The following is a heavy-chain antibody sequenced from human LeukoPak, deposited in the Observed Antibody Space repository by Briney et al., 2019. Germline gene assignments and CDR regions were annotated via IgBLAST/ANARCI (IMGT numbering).Heavy chain of an antibody. J-gene: IGHJ4*02. CDR1: GFTFSSYW. D-gene: IGHD6-19*01. V-gene: IGHV3-30*01. CDR2: ISYDGSNK. Sequence: PGGSLRLSCAASGFTFSSYWMSWVRQAPGKGLEWVAVISYDGSNKYYADSVKGRFTISRDNSKNTLYLQMNSLRAEDTAVYYSARDPSGWLFGYWGQGTLVTVSS. CDR3: ARDPSGWLFGY.